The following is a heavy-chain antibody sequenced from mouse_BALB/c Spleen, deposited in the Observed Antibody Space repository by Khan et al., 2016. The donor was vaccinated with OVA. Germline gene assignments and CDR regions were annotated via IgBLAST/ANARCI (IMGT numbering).Heavy chain of an antibody. CDR3: ARDDGNYGWYFDV. Sequence: QVQLKDSGPGLVAPSQSLSITCTVSGFSLTSYGVHWVRQPPGKGLEWLGVIWTGGSTNYNSALMSRLSISKDNSKSQVFLKMNSLQTDDTAMYYCARDDGNYGWYFDVWGAGTTVTVSS. CDR1: GFSLTSYG. V-gene: IGHV2-9*02. D-gene: IGHD2-1*01. CDR2: IWTGGST. J-gene: IGHJ1*01.